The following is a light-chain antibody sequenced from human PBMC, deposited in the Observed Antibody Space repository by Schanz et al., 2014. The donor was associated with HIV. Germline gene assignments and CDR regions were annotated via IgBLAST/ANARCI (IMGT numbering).Light chain of an antibody. Sequence: DIHMTQSPSTLSASVGDRVTITCRASQGIGNDLGWYQQRPGKAPKRLIYAASTLQSGVPSRFVGGGSGTEFTLTISGLQPEDFATYYCLQHNAYPLTFGQGTRLDI. J-gene: IGKJ5*01. CDR1: QGIGND. CDR2: AAS. CDR3: LQHNAYPLT. V-gene: IGKV1-17*01.